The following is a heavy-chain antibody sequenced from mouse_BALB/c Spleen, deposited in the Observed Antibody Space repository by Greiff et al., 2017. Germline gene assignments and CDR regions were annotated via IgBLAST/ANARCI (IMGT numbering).Heavy chain of an antibody. CDR2: ISSGGST. Sequence: EVQVVESGGGLVKPGGSLKLSCAASGFTFSSYAMSWVRQTPEKRLEWVASISSGGSTYYPDSVKGRFTISRDNARNILYLQMSSLRSEDTAMYYCATHYFYAMDYWGQGTSVTVSS. V-gene: IGHV5-6-5*01. CDR3: ATHYFYAMDY. CDR1: GFTFSSYA. J-gene: IGHJ4*01. D-gene: IGHD1-2*01.